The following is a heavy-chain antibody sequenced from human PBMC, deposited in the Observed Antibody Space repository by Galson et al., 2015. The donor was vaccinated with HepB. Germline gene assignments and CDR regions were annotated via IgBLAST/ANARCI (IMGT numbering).Heavy chain of an antibody. V-gene: IGHV3-11*01. CDR1: GFIFSDYY. J-gene: IGHJ4*02. CDR2: IDSGGSTK. CDR3: ARDKNRGFDY. D-gene: IGHD3-10*01. Sequence: SLRLSCAASGFIFSDYYMTWVRQAPGKGLEWVSYIDSGGSTKRSADSVKGRFTVSRDNADNSLYLQMNSLRAEDTAVYYCARDKNRGFDYWGQGTLVTVSS.